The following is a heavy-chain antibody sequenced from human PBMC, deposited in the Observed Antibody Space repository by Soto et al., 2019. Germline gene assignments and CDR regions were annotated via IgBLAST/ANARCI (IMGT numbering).Heavy chain of an antibody. J-gene: IGHJ4*02. D-gene: IGHD5-12*01. Sequence: PGGSLRLSCAASGFTFSISTYWMTWVRQAPGKGLEWVANIKEDGSEKYYVDSVKGRFTISRDNAKNSLYLQINSLRAEDTAVYYCAREDIRAYPSYYFDYWGQGTLVTVSS. CDR3: AREDIRAYPSYYFDY. V-gene: IGHV3-7*03. CDR1: GFTFSISTYW. CDR2: IKEDGSEK.